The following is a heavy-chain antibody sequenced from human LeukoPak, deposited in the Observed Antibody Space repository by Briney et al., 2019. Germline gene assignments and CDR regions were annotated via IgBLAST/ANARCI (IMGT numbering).Heavy chain of an antibody. D-gene: IGHD3-16*01. J-gene: IGHJ6*02. V-gene: IGHV1-24*01. CDR3: ATAKFDYYGMDV. CDR2: LDPEDGET. Sequence: ASVKVSCKVSGYTLTELSMHWVRQAPGKGLEWMGGLDPEDGETIYAQKFQGRVTMTEDTSTDTAYMELSSLRSEDTAVYYCATAKFDYYGMDVWGQGTTVTVSS. CDR1: GYTLTELS.